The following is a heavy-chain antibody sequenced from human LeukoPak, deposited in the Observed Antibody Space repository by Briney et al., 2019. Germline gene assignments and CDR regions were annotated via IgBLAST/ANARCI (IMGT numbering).Heavy chain of an antibody. CDR2: IYTSGST. Sequence: PSETLSLTCTVSGDSVTSYYWSWIRQSPGKGVEGIGYIYTSGSTIYNPSLKSRVTISVDTSKNQFSLKLSSVTAADTAVYYCATYISAPDAFDIWGQGTMVTVSS. J-gene: IGHJ3*02. CDR1: GDSVTSYY. CDR3: ATYISAPDAFDI. D-gene: IGHD6-6*01. V-gene: IGHV4-4*09.